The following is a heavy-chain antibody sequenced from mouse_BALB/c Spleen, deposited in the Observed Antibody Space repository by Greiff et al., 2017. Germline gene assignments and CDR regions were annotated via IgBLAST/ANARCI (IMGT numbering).Heavy chain of an antibody. D-gene: IGHD1-1*01. CDR2: IYPSDSYT. CDR1: GYTFTSYW. J-gene: IGHJ3*01. V-gene: IGHV1-69*02. Sequence: VKLQQPGAELVRPGASVKLSCKASGYTFTSYWINWVKQRPGQGLEWIGNIYPSDSYTNYNQKFKDKATLTVDKSSSTAYMQLSSPTSEDSAVYYCTRGDYYGSSWFAYWGQGTLVTVSA. CDR3: TRGDYYGSSWFAY.